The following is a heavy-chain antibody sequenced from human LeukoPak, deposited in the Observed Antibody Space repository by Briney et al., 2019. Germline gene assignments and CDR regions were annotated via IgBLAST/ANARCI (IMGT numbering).Heavy chain of an antibody. D-gene: IGHD2-2*01. V-gene: IGHV3-30-3*01. CDR3: AKDAAYCSGTTCFHSGYYFDY. CDR2: ISYDGSNK. CDR1: GFTFSSYA. J-gene: IGHJ4*02. Sequence: GGSLRLSCAASGFTFSSYAMHWVRQAPGKGLEWVTVISYDGSNKYYADSVKGRFTISRDNSKNTLYLQMNSLRAADTAVYYCAKDAAYCSGTTCFHSGYYFDYWGQGTLVTVSS.